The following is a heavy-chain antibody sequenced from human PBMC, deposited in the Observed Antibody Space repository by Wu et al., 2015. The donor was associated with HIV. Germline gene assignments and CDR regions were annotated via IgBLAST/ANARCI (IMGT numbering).Heavy chain of an antibody. J-gene: IGHJ3*02. D-gene: IGHD3-10*01. CDR3: TTAFPGSYNLGAFDI. V-gene: IGHV1-24*01. Sequence: QVQLVQSGAEVKKPGASVKVSCKVSGYTLTELSMHWVRQAPGKGLEWMGGLDPEDGETIYAQKFQGRVTMTEDTSTDTAYMELSSLRSEDTAVYYCTTAFPGSYNLGAFDIWGQGTMVTVSS. CDR1: GYTLTELS. CDR2: LDPEDGET.